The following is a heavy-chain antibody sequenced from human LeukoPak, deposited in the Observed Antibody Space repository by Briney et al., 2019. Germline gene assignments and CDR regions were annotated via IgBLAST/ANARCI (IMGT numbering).Heavy chain of an antibody. CDR3: ARDPPRIAAAGTKAFDI. CDR2: ISWNGGSV. J-gene: IGHJ3*02. D-gene: IGHD6-13*01. CDR1: GFTFDDYA. Sequence: PGRSLRLSCAASGFTFDDYAMYWVRQAPGKGLEWVSGISWNGGSVGYADSVKGRFTISRDNAKNSLYLQMNSLRAEDTAVYYCARDPPRIAAAGTKAFDIWGQGTMVTVSS. V-gene: IGHV3-9*01.